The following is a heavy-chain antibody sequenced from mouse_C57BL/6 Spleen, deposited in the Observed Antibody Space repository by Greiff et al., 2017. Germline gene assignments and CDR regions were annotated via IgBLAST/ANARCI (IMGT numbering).Heavy chain of an antibody. CDR2: IDPSDSET. CDR3: ARDYYGSSYYFDY. J-gene: IGHJ2*01. V-gene: IGHV1-52*01. CDR1: GYTFTSYW. Sequence: QVQLQQPGAELVRPGSSVKLSCKASGYTFTSYWMHWVKQRPIQGLEWIGNIDPSDSETHYNQKFKDKATLTVDKSSSTAYMQLSSLTSEDSAVYYCARDYYGSSYYFDYWGQGTTRTVSS. D-gene: IGHD1-1*01.